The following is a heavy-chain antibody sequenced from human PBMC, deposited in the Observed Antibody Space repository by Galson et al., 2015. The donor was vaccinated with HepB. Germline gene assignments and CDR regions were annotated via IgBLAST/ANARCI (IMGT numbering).Heavy chain of an antibody. CDR3: TTENRGSYSFDY. CDR2: IKSKTDGGTT. V-gene: IGHV3-15*07. Sequence: SLRLSCAASGFIFSNAWMNWVRQAPGKGLEWVGRIKSKTDGGTTDYAAPVKGRFTISRDDSKNTLYLLMNSLKTEDRAVYYCTTENRGSYSFDYWGQGTLVTVSS. D-gene: IGHD3-10*01. CDR1: GFIFSNAW. J-gene: IGHJ4*02.